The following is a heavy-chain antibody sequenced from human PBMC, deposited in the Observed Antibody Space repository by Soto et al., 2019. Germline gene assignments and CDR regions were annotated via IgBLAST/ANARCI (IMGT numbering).Heavy chain of an antibody. CDR2: IYYSGST. Sequence: PSDTLSLTCTVSGGSISSSSYYWGWIRQPPGKGLEWIGSIYYSGSTYYNPSLKSRVTISVDTSKNQFSLKLSSVTAADTAVYYCARLGPPTLRYCTNGVCYYFDYWGQGTLVTVSS. D-gene: IGHD2-8*01. CDR1: GGSISSSSYY. J-gene: IGHJ4*02. CDR3: ARLGPPTLRYCTNGVCYYFDY. V-gene: IGHV4-39*01.